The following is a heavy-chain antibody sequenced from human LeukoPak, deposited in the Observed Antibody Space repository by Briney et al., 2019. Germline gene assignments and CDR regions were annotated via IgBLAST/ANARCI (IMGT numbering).Heavy chain of an antibody. CDR1: GFTFSGSW. CDR3: AKELIMRFDF. D-gene: IGHD3-16*01. CDR2: ISSSGSTI. J-gene: IGHJ4*02. V-gene: IGHV3-11*04. Sequence: GGSLRLSCAASGFTFSGSWMSWVRQAPGKGLEWVSYISSSGSTIHYADSVKGRFTISRDNAKNSLYLQMNSLRAEDTAVYYCAKELIMRFDFWGQGTLVTVSS.